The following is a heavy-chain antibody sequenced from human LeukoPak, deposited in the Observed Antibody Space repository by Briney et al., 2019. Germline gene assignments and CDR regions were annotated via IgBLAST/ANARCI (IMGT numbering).Heavy chain of an antibody. J-gene: IGHJ4*02. D-gene: IGHD5-24*01. CDR1: GFTFSNYN. Sequence: GGSLRLSCAASGFTFSNYNMNWVRQAPGKGLEWVSSISSSSSYIYYADSVKGRFTISRDNAKNSLYLQMNSLRAEDTALYYCARDLMATIPLDYWGQGTLVTVSA. CDR3: ARDLMATIPLDY. CDR2: ISSSSSYI. V-gene: IGHV3-21*01.